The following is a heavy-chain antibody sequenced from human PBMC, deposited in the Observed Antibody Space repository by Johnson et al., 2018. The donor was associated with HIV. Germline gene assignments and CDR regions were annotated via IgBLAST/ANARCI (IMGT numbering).Heavy chain of an antibody. Sequence: VQVVESGGGLVKPGGSLRLSCAASGFIFSGSAMHWVRQASGKGLEWVGRLRSNANTYATASAASVKGRFTISRDDSKNTAYLQMNSLKTEDTAVYYCTRQGKGDAFDIWGQGTMVTVSS. CDR1: GFIFSGSA. V-gene: IGHV3-73*01. CDR3: TRQGKGDAFDI. CDR2: LRSNANTYAT. J-gene: IGHJ3*02.